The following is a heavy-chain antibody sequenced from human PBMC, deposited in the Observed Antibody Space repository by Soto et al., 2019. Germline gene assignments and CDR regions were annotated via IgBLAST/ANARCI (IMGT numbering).Heavy chain of an antibody. CDR3: ARGYTSGWTFDF. CDR2: INCGSGNT. CDR1: GYNFTTYV. Sequence: QVQLVQSGAEVKQPGASASVSCKASGYNFTTYVVHWLRQAPGQGPEWMGCINCGSGNTVYSQKFQGRVTFTRDTSATTAYMDLNSLTSGDTAVYYCARGYTSGWTFDFWGRGTLVTVSS. D-gene: IGHD6-19*01. J-gene: IGHJ4*02. V-gene: IGHV1-3*01.